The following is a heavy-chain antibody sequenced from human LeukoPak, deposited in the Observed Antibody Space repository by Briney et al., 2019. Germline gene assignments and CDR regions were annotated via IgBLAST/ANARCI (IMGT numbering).Heavy chain of an antibody. Sequence: SETLSLTCTVSGGSINIGSYYWSWIRQPPGKGLEWIGHIYYSGSTNYNPSLKSRVTISVDTSKNQFSLKLSSVTAADTAVYYCARGIGQWLAFDYWGQGTPVTVSS. J-gene: IGHJ4*02. V-gene: IGHV4-61*01. CDR2: IYYSGST. D-gene: IGHD6-19*01. CDR1: GGSINIGSYY. CDR3: ARGIGQWLAFDY.